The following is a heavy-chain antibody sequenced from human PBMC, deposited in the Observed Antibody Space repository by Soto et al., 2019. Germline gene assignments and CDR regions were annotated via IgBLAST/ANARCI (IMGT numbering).Heavy chain of an antibody. D-gene: IGHD3-10*02. V-gene: IGHV1-18*01. CDR2: ISAYNGNT. CDR1: GYTFNNYG. CDR3: AKETVFTAVEDK. Sequence: ASVKVSCKASGYTFNNYGISWVRQAPGQGLEWMGWISAYNGNTNYAQKLQGRVTVTRDTSTNTAYMELRSLRSDDTAVYYCAKETVFTAVEDKWGQGTLVTVSS. J-gene: IGHJ4*02.